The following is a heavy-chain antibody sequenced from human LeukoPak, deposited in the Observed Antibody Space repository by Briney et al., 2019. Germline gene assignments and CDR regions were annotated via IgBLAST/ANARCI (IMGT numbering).Heavy chain of an antibody. Sequence: SQTLSLTCAVSGGSISSGGYSWSWIRQPPGKGLEWIGYIYHSGSTYYNPSLKSRVTISVDRSKNQFSLKLSSVTAADTAVYYCARGPFGELFPLTYYYGMDVWGQGTTVTVSS. V-gene: IGHV4-30-2*01. CDR2: IYHSGST. CDR1: GGSISSGGYS. CDR3: ARGPFGELFPLTYYYGMDV. J-gene: IGHJ6*02. D-gene: IGHD3-10*01.